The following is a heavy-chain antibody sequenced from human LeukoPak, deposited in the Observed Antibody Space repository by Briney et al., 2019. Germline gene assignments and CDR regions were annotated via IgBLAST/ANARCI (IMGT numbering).Heavy chain of an antibody. D-gene: IGHD3-22*01. CDR3: ARDYYDSSGYYSSAFDI. V-gene: IGHV3-23*01. Sequence: GGSLRLSCAASGFTFSSYVMSWVRQAPGKGLEWVSSISGSGDRTYYTDSVKGRFTISRDNSKNTLYLQMNSLRAEDTAVYYCARDYYDSSGYYSSAFDIWGQGTMVTVSS. CDR1: GFTFSSYV. CDR2: ISGSGDRT. J-gene: IGHJ3*02.